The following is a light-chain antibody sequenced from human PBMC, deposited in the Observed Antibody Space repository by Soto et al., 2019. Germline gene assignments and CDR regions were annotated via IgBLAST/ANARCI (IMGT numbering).Light chain of an antibody. CDR2: WAS. CDR3: QQYESTPPT. J-gene: IGKJ2*01. CDR1: QSVLYNSNNKNY. V-gene: IGKV4-1*01. Sequence: DIVMTQSPDSLAVSLGERATINCKSSQSVLYNSNNKNYLAWCQQRPGQPPKLLIYWASTRESGVPDRFSGSGSGTDFNLTITSLQAEDVAVYYCQQYESTPPTFGQGTKLEIK.